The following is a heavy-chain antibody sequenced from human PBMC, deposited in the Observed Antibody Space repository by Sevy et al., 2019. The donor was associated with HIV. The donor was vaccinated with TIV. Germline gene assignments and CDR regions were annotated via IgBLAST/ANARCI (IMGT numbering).Heavy chain of an antibody. J-gene: IGHJ3*02. CDR3: ARPVNRGSFNAFDI. CDR2: ISSSSGTI. Sequence: GGSLRLSCAASGFTFSSYSMNWVRQPPGKGLEWVSYISSSSGTIYYADSVKGRFTISRDNAKNSLYLQMNSLRAEDTAVYYCARPVNRGSFNAFDIWGQGTMVTVSS. CDR1: GFTFSSYS. V-gene: IGHV3-48*01. D-gene: IGHD1-26*01.